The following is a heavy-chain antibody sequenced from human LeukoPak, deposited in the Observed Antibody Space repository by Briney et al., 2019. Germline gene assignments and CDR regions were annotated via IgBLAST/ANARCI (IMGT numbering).Heavy chain of an antibody. CDR2: IYSGGST. CDR3: ASEGVVAAAGRYFDY. J-gene: IGHJ4*02. D-gene: IGHD6-13*01. CDR1: GFTVSSNY. V-gene: IGHV3-53*01. Sequence: GGSLGLSCAASGFTVSSNYMSWVRQAPGKGLEWVSVIYSGGSTYYADSVKGRFTISRDNSKNTLYLQMNSLRAEDTAVYYCASEGVVAAAGRYFDYWGQGTLVTVSS.